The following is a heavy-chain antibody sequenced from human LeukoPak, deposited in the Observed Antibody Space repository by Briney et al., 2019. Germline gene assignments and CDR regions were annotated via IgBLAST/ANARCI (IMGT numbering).Heavy chain of an antibody. J-gene: IGHJ6*03. D-gene: IGHD4-17*01. Sequence: PGGSLRLSCVDSGFTFSNYWMHWVRQVPGKGLVWVSRINLDGSTTTYADSVKGRFTISRDNAKNTLYLQMNSLRAEDTALYYCARDKTVSALRRDYMDVWGKGTTVTVSS. CDR1: GFTFSNYW. V-gene: IGHV3-74*01. CDR2: INLDGSTT. CDR3: ARDKTVSALRRDYMDV.